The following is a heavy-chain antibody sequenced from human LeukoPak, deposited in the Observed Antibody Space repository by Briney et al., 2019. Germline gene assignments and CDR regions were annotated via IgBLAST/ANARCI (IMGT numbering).Heavy chain of an antibody. V-gene: IGHV1-2*06. J-gene: IGHJ5*02. CDR3: ARALGVLYYDFWSAPPNNWSTP. D-gene: IGHD3-3*01. CDR1: GYTFTGYY. CDR2: INPNSGGT. Sequence: ASVKVSCKASGYTFTGYYMHWVRQAPGQGLEWMGRINPNSGGTNYAQKFQGRVTMTRDTSISTAYMELSRLRSDDTAVYYCARALGVLYYDFWSAPPNNWSTPGAREPWSPSPQ.